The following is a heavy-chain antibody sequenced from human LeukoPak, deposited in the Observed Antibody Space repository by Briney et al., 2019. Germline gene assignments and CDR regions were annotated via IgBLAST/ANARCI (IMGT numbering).Heavy chain of an antibody. J-gene: IGHJ4*02. Sequence: GGSLRLSCAASGFTFSSYAMHWVRQAPGKGLEWVAVISYDGSNKYYADSVKGRFTISRDNSKNTLFLQMNSLRVEDTAIYYCAKDKDDSTGYYEYWGQGTLVTVSS. CDR3: AKDKDDSTGYYEY. CDR1: GFTFSSYA. V-gene: IGHV3-30-3*01. CDR2: ISYDGSNK. D-gene: IGHD3-22*01.